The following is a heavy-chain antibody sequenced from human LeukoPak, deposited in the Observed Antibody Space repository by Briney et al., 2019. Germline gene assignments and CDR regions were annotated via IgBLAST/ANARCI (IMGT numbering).Heavy chain of an antibody. CDR1: GASISDYH. V-gene: IGHV4-4*07. D-gene: IGHD1-26*01. J-gene: IGHJ4*02. CDR3: AKEVGASYYFDY. Sequence: SETLSLTCTVSGASISDYHRSWIRQPAGGGLEWIGRLYTSGDSNYSPSLKGRVTMSVDTSKNQFSLRLTSLTAADTAVYYCAKEVGASYYFDYWGQGTLVSVSS. CDR2: LYTSGDS.